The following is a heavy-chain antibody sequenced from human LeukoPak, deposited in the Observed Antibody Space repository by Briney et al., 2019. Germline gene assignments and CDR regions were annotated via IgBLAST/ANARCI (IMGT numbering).Heavy chain of an antibody. CDR1: GGSISSYY. CDR3: ARERGIAARAPYNWFDP. Sequence: KPSETLSLTCTVSGGSISSYYWSWIRQPPGKGLEWIGYIYYSGSTNYNPSLKSRVTISVDTSKNQFSLKLSSVTAADTAVYYCARERGIAARAPYNWFDPWGQGTLVTVSS. D-gene: IGHD6-6*01. V-gene: IGHV4-59*01. J-gene: IGHJ5*02. CDR2: IYYSGST.